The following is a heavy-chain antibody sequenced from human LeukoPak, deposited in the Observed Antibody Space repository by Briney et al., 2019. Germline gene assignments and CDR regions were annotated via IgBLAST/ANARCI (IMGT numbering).Heavy chain of an antibody. Sequence: ASVNVSFKASGYTFTIYYMHWVRQAPGQGVEWMGMINPSGGSTSYAQKFQGRVTMTRDMSTSTVYMELSSLRSEDTAVYYCAASGGEYAIAAPDYWGQGTLVTVSS. CDR1: GYTFTIYY. CDR3: AASGGEYAIAAPDY. D-gene: IGHD2-8*01. J-gene: IGHJ4*02. V-gene: IGHV1-46*01. CDR2: INPSGGST.